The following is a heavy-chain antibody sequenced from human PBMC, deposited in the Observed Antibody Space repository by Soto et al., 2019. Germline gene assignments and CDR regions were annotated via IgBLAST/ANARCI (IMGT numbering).Heavy chain of an antibody. J-gene: IGHJ4*02. V-gene: IGHV3-21*01. CDR2: ISSSSSYI. Sequence: ESGGGLVKPGGSLRLSCAASGFTFSSYSMNWVRQAPGKGLEWVSSISSSSSYIYYADSVKGRFTISRDNAKNSLYLQMNSLRAEDTAVYYCARGVYYYGSGSYSKFDYWGQGTLVTVSS. CDR3: ARGVYYYGSGSYSKFDY. D-gene: IGHD3-10*01. CDR1: GFTFSSYS.